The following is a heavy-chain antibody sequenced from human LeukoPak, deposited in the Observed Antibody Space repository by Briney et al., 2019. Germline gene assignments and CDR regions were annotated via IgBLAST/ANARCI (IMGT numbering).Heavy chain of an antibody. V-gene: IGHV4-59*01. CDR1: GGSISSYY. J-gene: IGHJ6*03. Sequence: SETLSLTCTVSGGSISSYYWGWIRQPPGKGLEWIGYIHYSGSTNYNPSLKSRVTISVDTSKNQFSLKLSSVTAADTAVYYCARVTENYGSGRRYDYYYYYMDVWGKGTTVTISS. CDR2: IHYSGST. D-gene: IGHD3-10*01. CDR3: ARVTENYGSGRRYDYYYYYMDV.